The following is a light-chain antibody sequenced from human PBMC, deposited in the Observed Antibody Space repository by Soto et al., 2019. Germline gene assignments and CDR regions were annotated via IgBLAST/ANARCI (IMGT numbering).Light chain of an antibody. CDR1: QSISSY. Sequence: DVQMSQSPSSLSASVGDRVTITCRASQSISSYLNWYQQKPGKAPKLLIHAASSLQSGVPSRFSGSGSGTDFTLTISSLQPEDFATYYCQQSYSTRWTFGQGTKVAIK. J-gene: IGKJ1*01. CDR3: QQSYSTRWT. CDR2: AAS. V-gene: IGKV1-39*01.